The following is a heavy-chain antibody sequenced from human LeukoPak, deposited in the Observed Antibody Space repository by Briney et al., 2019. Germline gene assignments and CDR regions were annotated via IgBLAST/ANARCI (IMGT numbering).Heavy chain of an antibody. Sequence: GGSLRLSCAASGFTFSSYSMNWVRQAPGKGLEWVSYISSSSSTMYYADSVKGRFSISRDNAKKSLYLQMNSLRAEDTAVYYCARDLGQYYDTSDNWFDPWGQGTLVTVSS. J-gene: IGHJ5*02. CDR3: ARDLGQYYDTSDNWFDP. V-gene: IGHV3-48*01. D-gene: IGHD3-22*01. CDR1: GFTFSSYS. CDR2: ISSSSSTM.